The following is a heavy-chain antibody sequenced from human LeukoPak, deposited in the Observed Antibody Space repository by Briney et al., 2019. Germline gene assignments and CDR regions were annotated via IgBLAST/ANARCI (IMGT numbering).Heavy chain of an antibody. V-gene: IGHV3-33*01. Sequence: GGSLRLSCAASRFTFSSYGMHWVRQAPGKGLEWVAVIWYDGSNKYYADSVKGRFTISRDNSKNTLYLQMNSLRAEDTAVYYCARDRSGSYYDYWGQGTLVTVSS. CDR1: RFTFSSYG. CDR3: ARDRSGSYYDY. CDR2: IWYDGSNK. D-gene: IGHD1-26*01. J-gene: IGHJ4*02.